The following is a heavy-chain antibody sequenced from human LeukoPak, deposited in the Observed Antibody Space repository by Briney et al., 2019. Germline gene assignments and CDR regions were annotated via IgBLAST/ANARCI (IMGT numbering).Heavy chain of an antibody. CDR2: ISSSSSYI. Sequence: PGGSLRLSCAASGFTFSSYSMNWVRQAPGKGLEWVSSISSSSSYIYYADSVKGRFTISRDNAKNSLYLQMNSLRAEDTAVYYCARDPDEDSSGLPGYWGQGTLVTVPS. CDR3: ARDPDEDSSGLPGY. V-gene: IGHV3-21*01. D-gene: IGHD3-22*01. CDR1: GFTFSSYS. J-gene: IGHJ4*02.